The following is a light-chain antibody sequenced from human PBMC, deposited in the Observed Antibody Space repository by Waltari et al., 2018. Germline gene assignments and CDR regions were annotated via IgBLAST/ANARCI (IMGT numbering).Light chain of an antibody. CDR3: CSYADSNTVL. CDR1: SSDVGFSNH. J-gene: IGLJ2*01. Sequence: QSVLTQPRSVSGSPGQSVTIPCTGTSSDVGFSNHVPWYQQHPGKAPKPMIYDVSERPSGVPDRFSGSKSGNTASLTISGLQAEDEADFYCCSYADSNTVLFGGGTKVTVL. V-gene: IGLV2-11*01. CDR2: DVS.